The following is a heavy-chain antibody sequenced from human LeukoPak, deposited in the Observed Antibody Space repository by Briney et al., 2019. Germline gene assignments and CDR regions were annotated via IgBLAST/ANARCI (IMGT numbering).Heavy chain of an antibody. CDR2: IYSGGST. Sequence: GGSLRLSCAASGFTVSSNYMSWVRQAPGKGLEWVSVIYSGGSTYYADSVEGRFTISRDNSKNTLYLQMNSLRAEDTAVYYCARVDCSSTSCPYYYGMDVWGKGTTVTVSS. CDR1: GFTVSSNY. J-gene: IGHJ6*04. V-gene: IGHV3-53*01. CDR3: ARVDCSSTSCPYYYGMDV. D-gene: IGHD2-2*01.